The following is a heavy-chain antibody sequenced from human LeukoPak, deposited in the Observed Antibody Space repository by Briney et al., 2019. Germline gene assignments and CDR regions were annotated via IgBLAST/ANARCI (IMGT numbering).Heavy chain of an antibody. CDR2: ISYDGSNK. Sequence: PGGSLRLSCAASGFTFSSYAMSWVRQAPGKGLEWVAVISYDGSNKYYADSVKGRFTISRDNSKNTLYLQMNSLRAEDTAVYYCAREGYDYVWGSYSLWGQGTLVTVSS. V-gene: IGHV3-30-3*01. CDR3: AREGYDYVWGSYSL. D-gene: IGHD3-16*01. CDR1: GFTFSSYA. J-gene: IGHJ4*02.